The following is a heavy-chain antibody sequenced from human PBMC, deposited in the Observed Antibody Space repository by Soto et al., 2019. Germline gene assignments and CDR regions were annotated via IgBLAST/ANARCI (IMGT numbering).Heavy chain of an antibody. Sequence: PGGSLRLSCAGSGLSFSNYWIHWVRQAPGKGLAWVSRISRDGSSTTYADSVKGRFTITRDFAKNTVYLQMNSLGAEDTALYYCARESSGYSSYFDYWGQGSLVTVSS. CDR2: ISRDGSST. J-gene: IGHJ4*02. D-gene: IGHD5-12*01. V-gene: IGHV3-74*01. CDR1: GLSFSNYW. CDR3: ARESSGYSSYFDY.